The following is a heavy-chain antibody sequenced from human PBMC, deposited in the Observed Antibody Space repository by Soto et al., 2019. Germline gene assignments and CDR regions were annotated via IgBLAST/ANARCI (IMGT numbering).Heavy chain of an antibody. CDR2: IYPGDSDT. CDR1: GYMFTSYW. J-gene: IGHJ3*02. CDR3: AVVDTAMDNAFDI. V-gene: IGHV5-51*01. Sequence: LGESLNISGKGAGYMFTSYWIGCVRQMPGKGLELMGIIYPGDSDTRYSPCFQGQVTISPDKSISTAYLQWSSLKASDNDMYYSAVVDTAMDNAFDIWGQGTMVTVSS. D-gene: IGHD5-18*01.